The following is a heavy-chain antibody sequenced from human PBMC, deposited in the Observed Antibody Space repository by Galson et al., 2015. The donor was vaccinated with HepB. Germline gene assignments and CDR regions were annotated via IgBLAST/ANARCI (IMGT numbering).Heavy chain of an antibody. D-gene: IGHD2-8*01. Sequence: SLRLSCAASGFTFDTFVMHWVRQVPGKGLEWVSCLSWNSGSYGFADSVKGRFTISRDNSKNSLYLQMNSLRPEDTAVYYCAKDRWDLLRMGAFDVWGQGTLVTVSS. CDR2: LSWNSGSY. V-gene: IGHV3-9*01. CDR1: GFTFDTFV. J-gene: IGHJ3*01. CDR3: AKDRWDLLRMGAFDV.